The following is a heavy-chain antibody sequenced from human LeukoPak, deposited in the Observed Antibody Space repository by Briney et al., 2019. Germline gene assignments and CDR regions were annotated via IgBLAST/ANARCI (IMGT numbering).Heavy chain of an antibody. V-gene: IGHV1-8*03. J-gene: IGHJ4*02. Sequence: GASVKVSCKASGYSFSTYDINWVRQASGQGLEWMGWIHPTSTNTAYTQKFHPRFQGRLTITRDTSISTAYMELSSLTSDDTAVYYCAREGWRYSSGDIPNFDYWGQGTLVTVSS. CDR3: AREGWRYSSGDIPNFDY. D-gene: IGHD6-19*01. CDR1: GYSFSTYD. CDR2: IHPTSTNT.